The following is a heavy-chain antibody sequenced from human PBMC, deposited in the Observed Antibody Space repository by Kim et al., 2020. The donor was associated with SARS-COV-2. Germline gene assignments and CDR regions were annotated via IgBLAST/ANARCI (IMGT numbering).Heavy chain of an antibody. V-gene: IGHV4-31*02. CDR3: ARARITMIVVVTHFDY. Sequence: PSPKSRVTLSVDPSKNQFSLKLSSVTAADTAVYYCARARITMIVVVTHFDYWGQGTLVTVSS. J-gene: IGHJ4*02. D-gene: IGHD3-22*01.